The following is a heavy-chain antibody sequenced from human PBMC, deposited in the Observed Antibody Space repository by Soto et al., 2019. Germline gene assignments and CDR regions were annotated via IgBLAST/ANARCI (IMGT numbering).Heavy chain of an antibody. D-gene: IGHD2-2*01. CDR2: INHSGST. Sequence: SETLSLTCAVYGGSFSGYYWSWIRQPPGKGLEWIGEINHSGSTNYNPSLKSRVTISVDTSKNQFSLKLSSVTAADTAVYYCARGGIVVVPAASQNNWFDPWGQGTLVTVSS. CDR3: ARGGIVVVPAASQNNWFDP. V-gene: IGHV4-34*01. CDR1: GGSFSGYY. J-gene: IGHJ5*02.